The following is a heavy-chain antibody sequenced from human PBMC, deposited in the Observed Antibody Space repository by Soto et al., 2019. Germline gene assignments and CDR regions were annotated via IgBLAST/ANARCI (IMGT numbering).Heavy chain of an antibody. CDR2: IYRSGST. CDR3: SRVPRFITVTNYYYYYMDV. CDR1: GASIDSNYW. J-gene: IGHJ6*03. Sequence: PSETLSLTCAVSGASIDSNYWWTWLRQSPGKRLEWIGEIYRSGSTNYNTSLESRVTISADKSRKQFTLKLISVTAADTAVYYCSRVPRFITVTNYYYYYMDVWGKGTTVTVSS. D-gene: IGHD4-4*01. V-gene: IGHV4-4*02.